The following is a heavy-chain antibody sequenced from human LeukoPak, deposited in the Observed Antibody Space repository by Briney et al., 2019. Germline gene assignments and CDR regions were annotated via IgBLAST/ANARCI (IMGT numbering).Heavy chain of an antibody. V-gene: IGHV3-30*02. D-gene: IGHD1-26*01. CDR2: IRYDGSNK. Sequence: LTGRSLRLSCAASGFTFSSYGMHWVRQAPGKGLEWVAFIRYDGSNKYYADSVKGRFTISRDNSKNTLYLQMNSLRAEDTAVYYCAKEPRAWELLGYYFDYWGQGTLVTVSS. CDR3: AKEPRAWELLGYYFDY. CDR1: GFTFSSYG. J-gene: IGHJ4*02.